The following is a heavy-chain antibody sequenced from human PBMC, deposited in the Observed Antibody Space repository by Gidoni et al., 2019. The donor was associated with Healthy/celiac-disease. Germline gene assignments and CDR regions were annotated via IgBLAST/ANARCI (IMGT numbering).Heavy chain of an antibody. CDR1: GLTFSSYS. D-gene: IGHD1-26*01. Sequence: EVQLVESGGGLVQPGGSLRLSCASSGLTFSSYSMNWVRQAPGKGLEWVSYISSSSSTIYDADSVKGRFTISRDNAKNSLYLQMNSLRAEDTAVYYCAREVVGAASGLGYWGQGTLVTVSS. J-gene: IGHJ4*02. CDR2: ISSSSSTI. CDR3: AREVVGAASGLGY. V-gene: IGHV3-48*01.